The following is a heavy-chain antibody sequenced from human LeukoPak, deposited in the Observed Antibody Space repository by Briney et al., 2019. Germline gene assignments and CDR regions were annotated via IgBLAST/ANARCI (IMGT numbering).Heavy chain of an antibody. Sequence: GGSLRLSCATSGFTFSAHGMRWVRQAPGKGLDWVAVVWSDGINKFYADSVKGRFTISRDNSKNTLYLEVNSLRAEDTAVYYCARGPRGSTWAVFDYWGQGTLVTVSS. CDR2: VWSDGINK. CDR1: GFTFSAHG. V-gene: IGHV3-33*01. D-gene: IGHD7-27*01. CDR3: ARGPRGSTWAVFDY. J-gene: IGHJ4*02.